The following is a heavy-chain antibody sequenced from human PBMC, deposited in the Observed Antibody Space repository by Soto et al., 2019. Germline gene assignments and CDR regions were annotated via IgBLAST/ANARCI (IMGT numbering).Heavy chain of an antibody. J-gene: IGHJ4*02. Sequence: QVQLVESGGGLVQPGRSLRLSCAASGFTFSAYNMHWVRQAPGKGLEWLAVISYDGTNKYYGDSVKGRFTISRDNSRNTLFLQMNSMQHEDTAVYYCAKREDTAFDYWGQGTLVTVSS. CDR1: GFTFSAYN. CDR2: ISYDGTNK. V-gene: IGHV3-30*18. D-gene: IGHD5-18*01. CDR3: AKREDTAFDY.